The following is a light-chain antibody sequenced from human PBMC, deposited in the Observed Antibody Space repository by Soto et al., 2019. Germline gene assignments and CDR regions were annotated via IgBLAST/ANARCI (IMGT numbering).Light chain of an antibody. Sequence: EIMMTQSPATLSVSQGERATLSCRASQSVRRNLAWYQQKPGQAPRLLIYGASTRATGIPARFSGSGSGTEFTLTISSLQSEDFAIYYCQQYNNWPSVTFGQGTRLEIK. J-gene: IGKJ5*01. CDR2: GAS. V-gene: IGKV3-15*01. CDR3: QQYNNWPSVT. CDR1: QSVRRN.